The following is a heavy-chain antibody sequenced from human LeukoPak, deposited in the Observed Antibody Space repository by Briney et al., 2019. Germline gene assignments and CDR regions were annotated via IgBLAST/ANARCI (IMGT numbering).Heavy chain of an antibody. CDR3: ARGDSGWYWDYYYYYYMDV. D-gene: IGHD6-19*01. V-gene: IGHV1-2*02. Sequence: ASVKVSCKASGYTFTSYAMNWVRQAPGQGLEWMGWINPNSGGTNYAQKFQGRVTMTRDTSISTAYMELSRLRSDDTAVYYCARGDSGWYWDYYYYYYMDVWGKGTTVTISS. CDR1: GYTFTSYA. J-gene: IGHJ6*03. CDR2: INPNSGGT.